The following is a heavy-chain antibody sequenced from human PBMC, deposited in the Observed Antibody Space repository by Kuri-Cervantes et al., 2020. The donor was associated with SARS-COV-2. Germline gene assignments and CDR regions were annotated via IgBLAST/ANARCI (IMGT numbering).Heavy chain of an antibody. Sequence: GSLRLSCAVYGGSFSGYYWSWIRQPPGKGLEWIGEINHSGSTNYNPSLKSRVTISVDTSKNQFSLKLTSVTAADTAVYYCARGVVTIYGFLVFLPAAGWLDPWGHGNLVHVAS. CDR3: ARGVVTIYGFLVFLPAAGWLDP. V-gene: IGHV4-34*01. D-gene: IGHD5-24*01. CDR2: INHSGST. J-gene: IGHJ5*02. CDR1: GGSFSGYY.